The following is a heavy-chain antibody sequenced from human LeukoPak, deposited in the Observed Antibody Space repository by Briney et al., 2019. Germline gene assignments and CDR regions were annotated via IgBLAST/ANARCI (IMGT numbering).Heavy chain of an antibody. CDR3: ARDSSSWYFDY. D-gene: IGHD6-13*01. CDR2: IIPIFGTD. CDR1: VGTFISYA. J-gene: IGHJ4*02. V-gene: IGHV1-69*05. Sequence: SVNVSCKASVGTFISYAISWVRQAPGQGLEWMGRIIPIFGTDKYPPKFQGRVTLTTDESTSTAYMELSSLKSEDTAVYYCARDSSSWYFDYWGQGTLVTVSS.